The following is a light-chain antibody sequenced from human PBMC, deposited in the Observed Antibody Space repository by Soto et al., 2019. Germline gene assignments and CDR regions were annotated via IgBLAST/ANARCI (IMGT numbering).Light chain of an antibody. J-gene: IGKJ3*01. CDR3: IQGTLRPLA. V-gene: IGKV2-30*01. CDR1: QSLVYSDGNTY. CDR2: KVF. Sequence: DVVMTQSPLSLPVTLGQPASISCRSSQSLVYSDGNTYLNWFQQRPGQSPRRLIYKVFNRDSWVLERFRGRGVGTDLTAKILSVEAEDFRGYYCIQGTLRPLAFGPGTKVAIK.